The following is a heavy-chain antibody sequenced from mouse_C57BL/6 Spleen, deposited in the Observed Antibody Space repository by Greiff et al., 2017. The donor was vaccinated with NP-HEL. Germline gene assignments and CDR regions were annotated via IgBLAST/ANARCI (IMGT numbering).Heavy chain of an antibody. Sequence: QVQLKQSGAELARPGASVKLSCKASGYTFTSYGISWVKQRTGQGLEWIGEIYPRSGNTYYNEKFKGKATLTADKSSSTAYMELRSLTSEDSAVYFCARSGDYDVGYFDVWGTGTTVTVSS. D-gene: IGHD2-4*01. J-gene: IGHJ1*03. V-gene: IGHV1-81*01. CDR2: IYPRSGNT. CDR1: GYTFTSYG. CDR3: ARSGDYDVGYFDV.